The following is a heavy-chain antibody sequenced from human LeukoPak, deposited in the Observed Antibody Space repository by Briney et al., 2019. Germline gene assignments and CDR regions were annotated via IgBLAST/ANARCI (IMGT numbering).Heavy chain of an antibody. CDR1: GYTLTAYY. V-gene: IGHV1-8*02. CDR3: ARLPSIAAAGDDY. Sequence: ASVKVSCRASGYTLTAYYMHWVRQAPGQGLEWMGRINPNSGNTGYAQKFQGRVTMTRNTSISTAYMELSSLRSEDTAVYYCARLPSIAAAGDDYWGQGTLVTVSS. J-gene: IGHJ4*02. D-gene: IGHD6-13*01. CDR2: INPNSGNT.